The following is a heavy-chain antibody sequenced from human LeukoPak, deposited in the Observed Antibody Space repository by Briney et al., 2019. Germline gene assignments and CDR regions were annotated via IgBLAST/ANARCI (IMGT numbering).Heavy chain of an antibody. Sequence: SETLSLTCTVSGGSIXGYSWSWIRQPAGKGLEWIGRIYSSGSTNYNSSLKSRVTMSVDTSKNQFSLTLSSVTAADTALYYCARRGSGDSFDTWGQGTLVIVSS. CDR3: ARRGSGDSFDT. J-gene: IGHJ5*02. CDR2: IYSSGST. D-gene: IGHD3-22*01. CDR1: GGSIXGYS. V-gene: IGHV4-4*07.